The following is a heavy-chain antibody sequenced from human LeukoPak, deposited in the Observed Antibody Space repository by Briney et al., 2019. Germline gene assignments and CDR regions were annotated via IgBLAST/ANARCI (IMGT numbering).Heavy chain of an antibody. J-gene: IGHJ2*01. V-gene: IGHV4-34*01. Sequence: SSETLSLTCAVYGGSFSGYYWSWIRQPPGKGLEWIGEINHSGSTNYNPSLKSRVTISVDTSKNQFSLKLSSVTAADTAVYYCARVTRWDWYFDLWGRGTLVTVSS. CDR1: GGSFSGYY. D-gene: IGHD4-23*01. CDR2: INHSGST. CDR3: ARVTRWDWYFDL.